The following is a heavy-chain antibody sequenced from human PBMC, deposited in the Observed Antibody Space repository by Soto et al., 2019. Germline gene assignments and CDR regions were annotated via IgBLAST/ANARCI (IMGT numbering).Heavy chain of an antibody. CDR2: MNPNSGNT. CDR3: AREINLKALAPSTSGGLDV. J-gene: IGHJ6*02. D-gene: IGHD2-15*01. Sequence: ASMKVSCKASGYTFTSYDINWVRQATGQGVEWMGWMNPNSGNTGYAQKFQGRVTMTRNTSISTAYMELSSLRSAAPAVYYCAREINLKALAPSTSGGLDVWA. V-gene: IGHV1-8*01. CDR1: GYTFTSYD.